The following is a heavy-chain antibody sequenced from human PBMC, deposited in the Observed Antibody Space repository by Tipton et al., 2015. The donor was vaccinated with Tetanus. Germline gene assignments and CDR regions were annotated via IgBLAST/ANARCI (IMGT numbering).Heavy chain of an antibody. V-gene: IGHV1-24*01. CDR1: GNTLTELS. J-gene: IGHJ4*02. Sequence: QSGAEVKKPGASGKASCKVSGNTLTELSIHWVRQAPGKGLEWVGGFDPEDDKTIVAQKFQDRLPMTEDRSTNTAYMELSSLRSDDTAVFYCARGGHYDLYYFDYWGQGTLVTVSS. CDR2: FDPEDDKT. D-gene: IGHD3-16*01. CDR3: ARGGHYDLYYFDY.